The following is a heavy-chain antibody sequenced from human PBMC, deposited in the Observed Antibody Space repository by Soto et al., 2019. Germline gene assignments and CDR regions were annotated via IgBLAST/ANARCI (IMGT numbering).Heavy chain of an antibody. CDR2: ISYDGSNK. J-gene: IGHJ6*02. V-gene: IGHV3-30-3*01. Sequence: GGSLRLSCAASGFTFSSYAMHWVRQAPGKGLEWVAVISYDGSNKYYADSVKGRFTISRDNSKNTLYLQMNSLRAEDTVVYYCARALRFLEWPHTYYGMDVWGQGTTVTVSS. CDR1: GFTFSSYA. D-gene: IGHD3-3*01. CDR3: ARALRFLEWPHTYYGMDV.